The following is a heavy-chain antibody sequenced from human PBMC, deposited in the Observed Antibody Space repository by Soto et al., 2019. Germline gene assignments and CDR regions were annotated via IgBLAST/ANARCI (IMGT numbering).Heavy chain of an antibody. CDR3: ARPDLYCGADCYLD. D-gene: IGHD2-21*02. Sequence: QVQLVQSGAEVKKPGASVKVSCKASGYTFTSYDINWVRQATGQGLEWMGWMNPNSGNTGYAQKFQGRVTMTRNTSISTAYMELSSLSSVDTAVYYCARPDLYCGADCYLDWGQGTLVTVSS. CDR2: MNPNSGNT. CDR1: GYTFTSYD. V-gene: IGHV1-8*01. J-gene: IGHJ4*02.